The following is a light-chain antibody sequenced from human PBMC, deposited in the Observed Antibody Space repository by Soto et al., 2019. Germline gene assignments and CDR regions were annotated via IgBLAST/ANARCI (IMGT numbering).Light chain of an antibody. CDR3: QQYEGVPLIT. V-gene: IGKV1-33*01. CDR1: QDIRHN. J-gene: IGKJ3*01. CDR2: DAS. Sequence: DIQMTQSPSSLSASVGDRVTITCQASQDIRHNLNWYQQKPGKVPKRLIHDASNVETGVPSRFSRSGSGTDFTFTISSLQAEDFATYYCQQYEGVPLITFGPGTKVDMK.